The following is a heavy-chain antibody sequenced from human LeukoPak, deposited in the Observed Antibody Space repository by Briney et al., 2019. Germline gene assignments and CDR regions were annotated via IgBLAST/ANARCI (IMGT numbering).Heavy chain of an antibody. J-gene: IGHJ3*02. V-gene: IGHV3-48*03. Sequence: GGSLRLSCAASAFTLSTYEMTRGREAPGKGLEWVSFISSSTSHTFYADSVKGRFTIFRDTAKNSLYLQMNNLRGEDTAVYYCARDVSSSTRAFGIWGQGTMVAVS. D-gene: IGHD2-8*01. CDR2: ISSSTSHT. CDR1: AFTLSTYE. CDR3: ARDVSSSTRAFGI.